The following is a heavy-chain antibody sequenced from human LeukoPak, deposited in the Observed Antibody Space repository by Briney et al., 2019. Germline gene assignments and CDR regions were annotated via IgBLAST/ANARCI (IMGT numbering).Heavy chain of an antibody. D-gene: IGHD4-11*01. CDR3: AKDKWLATVTTGYFDY. CDR2: IRYDGSNK. V-gene: IGHV3-30*02. CDR1: GFTFSTYG. J-gene: IGHJ4*02. Sequence: PGGSLRLSCAASGFTFSTYGMHWVRQAPGKGLEWVAFIRYDGSNKYYADSVKGRFTISRDNSKNTLYLQMNSLRPEDTAVYYCAKDKWLATVTTGYFDYWGQGTLVTVSS.